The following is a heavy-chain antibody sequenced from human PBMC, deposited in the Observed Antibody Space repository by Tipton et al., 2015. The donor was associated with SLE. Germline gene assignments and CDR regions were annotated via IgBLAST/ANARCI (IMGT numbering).Heavy chain of an antibody. V-gene: IGHV4-28*03. CDR3: ARGLRTFPRLDI. J-gene: IGHJ3*02. CDR2: IDFRGRT. D-gene: IGHD4-17*01. CDR1: DYSITSDNW. Sequence: TLSLTCIVSDYSITSDNWWGWIRQPPGKGLEWIGNIDFRGRTIYNPSLKSRVTISDDTSKNQFSLRLSSVTAADTALYYCARGLRTFPRLDIWGLGTKVTVSS.